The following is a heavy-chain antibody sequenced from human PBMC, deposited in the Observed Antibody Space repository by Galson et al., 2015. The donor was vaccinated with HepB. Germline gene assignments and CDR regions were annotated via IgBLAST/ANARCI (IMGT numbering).Heavy chain of an antibody. V-gene: IGHV1-3*01. CDR1: GYTFTSYA. D-gene: IGHD6-19*01. CDR3: ARDGCSSGWYWFDP. J-gene: IGHJ5*02. Sequence: VKVSCKASGYTFTSYAMHWVRQAPGQRLEWMGWINAGNGNTKYSQKFQGRVTITRDTSASTAYMELSSLRSEDTAVYYCARDGCSSGWYWFDPWGQGTLVTVSS. CDR2: INAGNGNT.